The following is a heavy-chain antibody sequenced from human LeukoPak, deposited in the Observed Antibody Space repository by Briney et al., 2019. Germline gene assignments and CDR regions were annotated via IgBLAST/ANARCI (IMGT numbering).Heavy chain of an antibody. D-gene: IGHD7-27*01. CDR1: GFTFSSYG. Sequence: GGSLRLSCAASGFTFSSYGMHWVRQAPGKGLEWVAVISYDGSNKYYADSVKGRFTISRDNSKNTLYLQMNSLRAEDTAVYYCAKGGPNFWGYYGMDVWGKGTTVTVSS. CDR3: AKGGPNFWGYYGMDV. CDR2: ISYDGSNK. V-gene: IGHV3-30*18. J-gene: IGHJ6*04.